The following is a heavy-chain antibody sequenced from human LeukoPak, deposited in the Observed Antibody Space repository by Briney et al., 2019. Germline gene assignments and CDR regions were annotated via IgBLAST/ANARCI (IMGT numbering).Heavy chain of an antibody. J-gene: IGHJ4*02. V-gene: IGHV1-2*06. D-gene: IGHD3-3*01. CDR2: IDPNSGGT. Sequence: ASVKVSCKASGYTFTGYYIHWVRQAPGQGLEWMGRIDPNSGGTNYAQKFQGRVTMTRDTSISTAYMELSRLRSDDTAVYYCASNYDFWSGYYTYWGQGTLVTVSS. CDR1: GYTFTGYY. CDR3: ASNYDFWSGYYTY.